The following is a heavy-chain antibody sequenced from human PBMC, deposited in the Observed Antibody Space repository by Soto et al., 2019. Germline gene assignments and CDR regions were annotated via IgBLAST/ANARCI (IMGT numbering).Heavy chain of an antibody. CDR3: ARDRAAAGLNWFDP. V-gene: IGHV3-21*01. CDR2: ISSSSSYI. CDR1: GFTFSSYS. Sequence: EVQLVESGGGLVKPGGCLRLSCAASGFTFSSYSITWVRQAPGKGLEWVSSISSSSSYIYYADSVKGRFTISRDNAKNSLYLQMNSLRAEDTAVYYCARDRAAAGLNWFDPWGQRTLVTVSS. D-gene: IGHD6-13*01. J-gene: IGHJ5*02.